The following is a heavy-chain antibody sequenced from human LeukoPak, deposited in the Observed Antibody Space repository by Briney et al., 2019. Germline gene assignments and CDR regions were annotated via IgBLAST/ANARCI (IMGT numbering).Heavy chain of an antibody. CDR2: FSASGTST. CDR3: AKEVGYDSSGYDDY. CDR1: GFTFSSYT. J-gene: IGHJ4*02. D-gene: IGHD3-22*01. V-gene: IGHV3-23*01. Sequence: GGSLRLSCAASGFTFSSYTMSWVRQAAGKGLEWVSTFSASGTSTYYADSVKGRFTISRDNSKNTLYLQMNSLRAEDTAVYYCAKEVGYDSSGYDDYWGQGTLVTVSS.